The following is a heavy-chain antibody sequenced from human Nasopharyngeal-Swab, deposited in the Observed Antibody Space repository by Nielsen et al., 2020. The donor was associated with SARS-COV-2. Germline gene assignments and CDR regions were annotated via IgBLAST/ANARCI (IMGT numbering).Heavy chain of an antibody. CDR3: ARGDYDFWSGWVSAFDI. D-gene: IGHD3-3*01. Sequence: ASVKVSCKASRYTFTSYSMNWVRQAPAQGLEWLGWINTNTGNPTYAQGFTGRFVFSLDTSVSTAYLQISSLKAEDTAVYYCARGDYDFWSGWVSAFDIWGQGTMVTVSS. J-gene: IGHJ3*02. CDR1: RYTFTSYS. V-gene: IGHV7-4-1*02. CDR2: INTNTGNP.